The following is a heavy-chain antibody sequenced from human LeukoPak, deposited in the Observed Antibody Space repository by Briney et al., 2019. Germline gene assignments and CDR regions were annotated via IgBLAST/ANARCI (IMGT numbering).Heavy chain of an antibody. V-gene: IGHV4-30-2*01. CDR1: GGSISSGGYS. D-gene: IGHD2-8*01. J-gene: IGHJ4*02. CDR2: IYHSGST. Sequence: SETLSLTCAVSGGSISSGGYSWSWIRQPPGKGLEWIGYIYHSGSTYYNPSLKSRVTISVDTSKNQFSLKLSSVTAADTAVYYCARGRGIVLMVYAIGHGLDYWGQGTLVTVSS. CDR3: ARGRGIVLMVYAIGHGLDY.